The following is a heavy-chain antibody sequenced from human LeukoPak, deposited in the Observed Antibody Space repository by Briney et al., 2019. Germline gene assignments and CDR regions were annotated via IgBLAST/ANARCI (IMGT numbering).Heavy chain of an antibody. J-gene: IGHJ4*02. CDR1: GGPISNYY. CDR3: ARARGLAGAATVIDY. Sequence: SETLSLTYTVSGGPISNYYWTWIRQSPGQGLEWIGYVYNSGITDYNPSLKSRLTISVDTSKNQFSLKLSSMTAADTAVYYCARARGLAGAATVIDYWGQGTLVTVSS. D-gene: IGHD6-25*01. CDR2: VYNSGIT. V-gene: IGHV4-59*08.